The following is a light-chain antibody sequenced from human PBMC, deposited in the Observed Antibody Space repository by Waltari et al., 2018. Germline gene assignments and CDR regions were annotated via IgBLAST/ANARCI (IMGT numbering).Light chain of an antibody. CDR3: AAWDVSLSRYV. Sequence: QSVLTQPPSASGTPGQRVTISCSGSTSNVGRDNVSWYQQLPGTAPKLPIYNDHQRPSGVPDRFSGSKSGTSASLAISGLRSEDEGDYYCAAWDVSLSRYVFGTGTQVTVL. CDR1: TSNVGRDN. CDR2: NDH. J-gene: IGLJ1*01. V-gene: IGLV1-47*01.